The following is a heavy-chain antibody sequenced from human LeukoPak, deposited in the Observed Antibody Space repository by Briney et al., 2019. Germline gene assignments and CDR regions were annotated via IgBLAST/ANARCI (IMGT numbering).Heavy chain of an antibody. J-gene: IGHJ4*02. CDR3: ARDNRYCSGGTCYSGQDY. CDR2: IYASGTI. V-gene: IGHV4-4*07. Sequence: PSETLSLTCTVSGGSISNYYWNWIRQPAGKGLEWIGRIYASGTINYNPSLKSRVTMSLDTSKRQFSLILSSVTAADTAVYYCARDNRYCSGGTCYSGQDYWGQGTLVTVSS. D-gene: IGHD2-15*01. CDR1: GGSISNYY.